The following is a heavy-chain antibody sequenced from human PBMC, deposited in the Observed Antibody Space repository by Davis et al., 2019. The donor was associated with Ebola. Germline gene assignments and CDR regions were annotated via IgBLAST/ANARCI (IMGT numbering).Heavy chain of an antibody. CDR3: ARGIFCRGGSCYSTKPEEFDY. Sequence: PSETLSLTCTVSGGSISSNNWWTWARQPPGKGPEWIGEIHPSVGTNYNPSLKSRVTISVDTSKNQFYLKLSSVTAADTAVYYCARGIFCRGGSCYSTKPEEFDYWGQGTLVTVSS. CDR1: GGSISSNNW. CDR2: IHPSVGT. V-gene: IGHV4-4*02. J-gene: IGHJ4*02. D-gene: IGHD2-15*01.